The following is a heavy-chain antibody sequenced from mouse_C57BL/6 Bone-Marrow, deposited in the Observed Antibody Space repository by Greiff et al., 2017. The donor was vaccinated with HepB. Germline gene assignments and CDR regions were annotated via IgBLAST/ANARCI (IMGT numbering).Heavy chain of an antibody. Sequence: VQLQESGPGLVQPSQSLSITCTVSGFSLTSYGVHWVRQPPGKGLEWLGVIWSGGSTDFNAAFISRLSISKDNSKSQVFFKMNSLQADDTAIYYCAKNRDYYYGSSSFDYWGQGTTLTVSS. CDR1: GFSLTSYG. CDR3: AKNRDYYYGSSSFDY. CDR2: IWSGGST. V-gene: IGHV2-4*01. D-gene: IGHD1-1*01. J-gene: IGHJ2*01.